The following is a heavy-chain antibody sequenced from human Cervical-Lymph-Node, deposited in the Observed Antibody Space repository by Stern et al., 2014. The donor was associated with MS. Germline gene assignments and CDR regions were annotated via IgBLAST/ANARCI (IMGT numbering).Heavy chain of an antibody. D-gene: IGHD3-3*02. CDR2: ISYDGSNK. Sequence: VQLVESGGGVVQPGRSLRLSCAASGFTFSNYGMHWVRQAPGKGLERVAAISYDGSNKYYADSVRGRFTISRDTSKNTLYLQMNSLRPEDTAVYYCAKDWASISRYYYYGVDVWGQGTTVTVS. V-gene: IGHV3-30*18. CDR1: GFTFSNYG. J-gene: IGHJ6*02. CDR3: AKDWASISRYYYYGVDV.